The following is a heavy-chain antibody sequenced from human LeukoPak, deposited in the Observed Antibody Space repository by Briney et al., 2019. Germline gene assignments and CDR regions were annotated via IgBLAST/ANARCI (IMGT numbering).Heavy chain of an antibody. D-gene: IGHD3-16*01. CDR2: INPDSGGT. CDR3: ARVILKNLGFEC. Sequence: GASVKVSCKASGYIFTNYYMHWVRQAPGQGLEWMGWINPDSGGTNYAQKFQGRVTMTRDTSISTAYMELNRLRSDDTAVYYCARVILKNLGFECWGQGTLVTVSS. J-gene: IGHJ4*02. CDR1: GYIFTNYY. V-gene: IGHV1-2*02.